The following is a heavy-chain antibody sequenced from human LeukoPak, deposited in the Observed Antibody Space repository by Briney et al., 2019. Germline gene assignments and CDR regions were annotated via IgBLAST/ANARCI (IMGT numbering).Heavy chain of an antibody. J-gene: IGHJ4*02. Sequence: ASVKVSCKASGYTFTGYYMHWVRQAPGQGLEWMGWINPNSGGTNYAQKFQGRVTMTRDTSISTAYMELSRLRSDDTAVYYCARGASSDGSGSYYGSFDYWGQGTLVTVSS. CDR2: INPNSGGT. CDR1: GYTFTGYY. V-gene: IGHV1-2*02. CDR3: ARGASSDGSGSYYGSFDY. D-gene: IGHD3-10*01.